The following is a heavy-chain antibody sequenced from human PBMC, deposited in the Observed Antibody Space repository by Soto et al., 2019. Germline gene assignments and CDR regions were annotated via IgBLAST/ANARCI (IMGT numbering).Heavy chain of an antibody. CDR2: ISYDGSNK. CDR1: GFTFSSYG. J-gene: IGHJ6*02. Sequence: GGSLRLSCAASGFTFSSYGMHWVRQAPGKGLEWVAVISYDGSNKYYADSVKGRFTISRDNSKNTLYLQMNSLRAEDTAVYYCANWYSSSWYYYCYGMDVWGQGTTVTVSS. CDR3: ANWYSSSWYYYCYGMDV. V-gene: IGHV3-30*18. D-gene: IGHD6-13*01.